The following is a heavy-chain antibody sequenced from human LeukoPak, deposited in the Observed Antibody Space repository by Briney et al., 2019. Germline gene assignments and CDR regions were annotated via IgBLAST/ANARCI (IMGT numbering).Heavy chain of an antibody. CDR1: GYTFTSYG. Sequence: GASVKVSCKASGYTFTSYGISWVRQAPGQGLEWMGWISAYNGNPNYAQKLQGRVTMTTDTSTSTAYMELRSLRSDDTAVYYCARHRSGYCSSTSCYMGFDPWGQGTLVTVSS. CDR2: ISAYNGNP. J-gene: IGHJ5*02. D-gene: IGHD2-2*02. CDR3: ARHRSGYCSSTSCYMGFDP. V-gene: IGHV1-18*01.